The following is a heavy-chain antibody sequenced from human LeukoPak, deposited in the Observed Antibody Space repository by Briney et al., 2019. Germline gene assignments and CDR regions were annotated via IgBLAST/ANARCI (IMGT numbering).Heavy chain of an antibody. CDR1: GFTFSSYA. CDR2: ISSSSSYI. J-gene: IGHJ6*02. V-gene: IGHV3-21*01. D-gene: IGHD6-19*01. CDR3: ARDSYSRGWYSLNYYYGMDV. Sequence: AGGSLRLSCAASGFTFSSYAMSWVRQAPGQGLEWVSSISSSSSYIYYADSVKGRFTISRDNAKNSLYLQMNSLRAEDTAVYYCARDSYSRGWYSLNYYYGMDVWGQGTTVTVSS.